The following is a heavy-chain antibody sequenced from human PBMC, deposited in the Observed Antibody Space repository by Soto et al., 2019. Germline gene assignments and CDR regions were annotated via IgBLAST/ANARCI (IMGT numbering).Heavy chain of an antibody. CDR2: IYYSGST. V-gene: IGHV4-30-4*01. J-gene: IGHJ3*01. CDR3: ARESYRGITMIVVPPLV. D-gene: IGHD3-22*01. CDR1: GGSISSGDYY. Sequence: QVQLQESGPGLVKPSQTLSLTCTVSGGSISSGDYYWSWIRQPPGKGLEWIGYIYYSGSTYYNPSLKSRVTKSVDTSKNQDTLKLSSVPAAVTAVYYCARESYRGITMIVVPPLVWGQGTMVTVSS.